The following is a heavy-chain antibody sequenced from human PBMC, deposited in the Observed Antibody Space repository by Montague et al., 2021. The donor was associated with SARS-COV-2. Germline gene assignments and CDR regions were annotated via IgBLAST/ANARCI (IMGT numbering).Heavy chain of an antibody. V-gene: IGHV2-70*01. CDR2: IXWDYDK. Sequence: VKTTQTLTLTCTFSGFSLSTSGMCVSWIRQPPGKALEWLALIXWDYDKYYSTSLKTRLTISKDTSKNQVVLTMTNMDPVDTATYYCARSHYDILTGYYTVFDYWGQGTLVTVSS. CDR3: ARSHYDILTGYYTVFDY. CDR1: GFSLSTSGMC. D-gene: IGHD3-9*01. J-gene: IGHJ4*02.